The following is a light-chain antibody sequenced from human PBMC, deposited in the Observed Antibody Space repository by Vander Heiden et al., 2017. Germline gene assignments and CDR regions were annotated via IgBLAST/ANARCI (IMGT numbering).Light chain of an antibody. Sequence: EIVFTQSPATLSLSPGERATLSCRASQSVSSYLAWYQQKPGQAPRLLIYDASNRATGIPARFSGSGSATDFTLTISSREPEDFAVYYCQQHSNWPMYTFGQWTKLEIK. J-gene: IGKJ2*01. CDR1: QSVSSY. CDR2: DAS. CDR3: QQHSNWPMYT. V-gene: IGKV3-11*01.